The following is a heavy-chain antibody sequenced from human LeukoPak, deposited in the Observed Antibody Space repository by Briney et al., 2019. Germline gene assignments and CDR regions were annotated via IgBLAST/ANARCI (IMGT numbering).Heavy chain of an antibody. J-gene: IGHJ5*02. CDR2: IKQSGSEK. Sequence: GGSLRLSCAASGFTFTGYWMSWVRQAPGKGLEWVANIKQSGSEKYYVDSVKGRFTISRDNAKNALFLQMNSLRAEDTAVYYCARDSTGYGYEEWSWGQGTLVTVSS. CDR3: ARDSTGYGYEEWS. CDR1: GFTFTGYW. V-gene: IGHV3-7*01. D-gene: IGHD5-18*01.